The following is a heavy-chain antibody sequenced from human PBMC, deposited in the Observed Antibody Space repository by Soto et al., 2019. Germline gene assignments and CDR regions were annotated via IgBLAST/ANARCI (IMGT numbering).Heavy chain of an antibody. D-gene: IGHD6-13*01. CDR3: AKDGTAGGIHFYGMNV. J-gene: IGHJ6*02. V-gene: IGHV3-23*01. CDR1: GFSLTSYG. Sequence: GGSLRLSCEVSGFSLTSYGMNLVRQPPDKGLEWVSTIGGVGDTFYADSVKGRFTISRDLSKNTLFLQMNSLRDEDTALYFCAKDGTAGGIHFYGMNVWGQGTTVTVSS. CDR2: IGGVGDT.